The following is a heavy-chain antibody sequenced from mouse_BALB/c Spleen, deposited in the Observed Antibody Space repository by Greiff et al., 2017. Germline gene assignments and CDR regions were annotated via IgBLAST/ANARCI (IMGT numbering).Heavy chain of an antibody. D-gene: IGHD2-4*01. V-gene: IGHV1-82*01. CDR3: ARDEDDYDRGYFDV. Sequence: QVQLQQSGPELVKPGASVMISCKASGYAFSSSWMNWVKQRPGQGLEGIGRIYPGDGVTNYNGKFKGKATLTADNSSSTAYMQLSSLTSVDSAVYCCARDEDDYDRGYFDVWGAGTTVTVSS. J-gene: IGHJ1*01. CDR2: IYPGDGVT. CDR1: GYAFSSSW.